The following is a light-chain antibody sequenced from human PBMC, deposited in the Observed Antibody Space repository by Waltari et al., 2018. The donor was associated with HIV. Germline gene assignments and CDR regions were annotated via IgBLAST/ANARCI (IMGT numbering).Light chain of an antibody. CDR3: QQYNNWPLT. CDR1: QSVGSK. CDR2: GAS. Sequence: EILMTQSPATVSVSLGERATLPCRASQSVGSKLFWYQQKPGQAPRLRIYGASTRAPTFPARFSGTGFGTDFTLSISSLQSEDFALYYCQQYNNWPLTFGGGTKVQI. J-gene: IGKJ4*01. V-gene: IGKV3-15*01.